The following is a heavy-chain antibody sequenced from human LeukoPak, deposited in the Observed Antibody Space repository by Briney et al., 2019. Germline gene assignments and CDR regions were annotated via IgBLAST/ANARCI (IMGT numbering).Heavy chain of an antibody. CDR1: GFPFRRYS. CDR2: VGGRGGDRT. CDR3: AKEGLLGGYFFDL. D-gene: IGHD1-26*01. V-gene: IGHV3-23*01. J-gene: IGHJ4*02. Sequence: GGSLRLSCAASGFPFRRYSMAWVRQAPGRGLDWVSTVGGRGGDRTFYADSVKGRFTVSRDDSRDTVYLQMNNLGADDTAIYYCAKEGLLGGYFFDLWGQGAPVTVSS.